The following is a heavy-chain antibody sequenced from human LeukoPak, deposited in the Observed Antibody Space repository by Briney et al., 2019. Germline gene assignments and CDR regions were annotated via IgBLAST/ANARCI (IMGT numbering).Heavy chain of an antibody. CDR3: AKGGHYDSRDALDY. V-gene: IGHV3-43*02. J-gene: IGHJ4*02. Sequence: PGGSLRLSCAASGFTFDDYAMHWVRQAPGKGLEWVSLISGDGGSTYYADSMKGRFTISRDDSKDSLYLQMNSLRTEDTALYYCAKGGHYDSRDALDYWGQGTLVTVSS. D-gene: IGHD3-22*01. CDR2: ISGDGGST. CDR1: GFTFDDYA.